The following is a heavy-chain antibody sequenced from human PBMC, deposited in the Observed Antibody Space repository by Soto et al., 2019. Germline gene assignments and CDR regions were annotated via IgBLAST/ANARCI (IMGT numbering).Heavy chain of an antibody. CDR2: INPNSGGT. CDR3: ARERSGYDVLYYYYGMDV. CDR1: GHTFTCYY. D-gene: IGHD5-12*01. Sequence: ASVKVSCNASGHTFTCYYMHWVRQAPGQGLEWMGWINPNSGGTNYAQKFQGCVTMTRDTSISTAYMELSRLRSDDTAVYYCARERSGYDVLYYYYGMDVWRQGTTVTVSS. V-gene: IGHV1-2*04. J-gene: IGHJ6*02.